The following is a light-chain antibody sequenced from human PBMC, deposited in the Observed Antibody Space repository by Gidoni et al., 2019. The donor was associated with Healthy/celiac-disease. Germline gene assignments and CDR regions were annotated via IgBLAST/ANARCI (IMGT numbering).Light chain of an antibody. V-gene: IGKV3-20*01. Sequence: IVLTKSPGTLSLSPGERATLSCRASQSVSSSYLAWYQQKPGQDPRLLIYGASSRATGIPDRFSGSGSGTDFTLTLRRLEPEDFAVYYCQQYGSSPRGTFGQGTKVEIK. CDR1: QSVSSSY. J-gene: IGKJ1*01. CDR3: QQYGSSPRGT. CDR2: GAS.